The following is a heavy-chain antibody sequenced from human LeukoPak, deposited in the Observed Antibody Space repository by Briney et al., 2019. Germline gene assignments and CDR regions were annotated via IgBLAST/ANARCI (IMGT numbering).Heavy chain of an antibody. CDR2: IYYSGST. V-gene: IGHV4-39*07. J-gene: IGHJ3*02. D-gene: IGHD4-17*01. Sequence: SETLSLTCTVSGGSISSSSYYWGWIRQPPGKGLEWIGSIYYSGSTYYNPSLKSRVTISVDTSKNQFSLKLSSVTAADTAVYFCARRSTVTTDAFDIWGQGTMVTVSS. CDR1: GGSISSSSYY. CDR3: ARRSTVTTDAFDI.